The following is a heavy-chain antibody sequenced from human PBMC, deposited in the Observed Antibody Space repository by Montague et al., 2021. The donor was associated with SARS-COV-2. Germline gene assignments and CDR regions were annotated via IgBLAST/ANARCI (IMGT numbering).Heavy chain of an antibody. CDR2: IYYSGST. CDR1: GGSISSGGYY. CDR3: ARVRITMIVVVDAFDI. D-gene: IGHD3-22*01. V-gene: IGHV4-31*03. J-gene: IGHJ3*02. Sequence: TLSLTCTVSGGSISSGGYYWSWIRQHAGKGLEWSGYIYYSGSTYYKPSLKRRVTISVDTSKNQFSLKLSSVTAADTAVYYCARVRITMIVVVDAFDIWGQGTMVTVSS.